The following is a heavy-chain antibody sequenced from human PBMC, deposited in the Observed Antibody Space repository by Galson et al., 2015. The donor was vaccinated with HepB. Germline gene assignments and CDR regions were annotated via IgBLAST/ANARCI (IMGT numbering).Heavy chain of an antibody. CDR2: ISYDGSNK. CDR1: GFTFSSYA. CDR3: AKGYSSGWSDAFDI. V-gene: IGHV3-30-3*01. Sequence: SLRLSCAASGFTFSSYAMHWVRQAPGKGLEWVAVISYDGSNKYYADSVKGRFTISRDNSKNTLYLQMNSLRAEDTAVYYCAKGYSSGWSDAFDIWGQGTMVTVSS. D-gene: IGHD6-19*01. J-gene: IGHJ3*02.